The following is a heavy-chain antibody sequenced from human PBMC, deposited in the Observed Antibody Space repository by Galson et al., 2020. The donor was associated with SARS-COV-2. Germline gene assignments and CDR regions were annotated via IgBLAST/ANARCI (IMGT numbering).Heavy chain of an antibody. J-gene: IGHJ4*02. Sequence: SVKVSCKVSGYILSELCMHWVRQAPGQGLEWMGGIIPIFGTANYAQKFQGRVTITADESTTTAYMELSSLTYEDTAVYYCAAFVARPVYWGQGTLVTVSS. V-gene: IGHV1-69*13. D-gene: IGHD6-6*01. CDR1: GYILSELC. CDR2: IIPIFGTA. CDR3: AAFVARPVY.